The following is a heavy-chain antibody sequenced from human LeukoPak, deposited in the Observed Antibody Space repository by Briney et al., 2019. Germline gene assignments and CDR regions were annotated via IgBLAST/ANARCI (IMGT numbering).Heavy chain of an antibody. Sequence: GGSLRLSCAASGFTFSDSYMSWIRQAPRKGLEYISYISSSGSTIYYADSVKGRFTLSRDNAKNSLSLEMNSLRAEDTAVYYCARGKYSFDYWGQGTLVTVSS. V-gene: IGHV3-11*01. CDR3: ARGKYSFDY. CDR1: GFTFSDSY. CDR2: ISSSGSTI. J-gene: IGHJ4*02.